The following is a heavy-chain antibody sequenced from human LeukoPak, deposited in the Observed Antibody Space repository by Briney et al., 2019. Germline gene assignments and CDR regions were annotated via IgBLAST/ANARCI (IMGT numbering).Heavy chain of an antibody. Sequence: GGSLRLSCAASGFTFTNYSMNWVRQAPGKGLEWVSSISRSSSYTYYAASVKGRFTISRDNAKNSLYLQMNSLRVGDTAVYYCARENTHDYGPLVWGQGTLVTVSS. CDR3: ARENTHDYGPLV. CDR2: ISRSSSYT. CDR1: GFTFTNYS. D-gene: IGHD4-17*01. V-gene: IGHV3-21*04. J-gene: IGHJ4*02.